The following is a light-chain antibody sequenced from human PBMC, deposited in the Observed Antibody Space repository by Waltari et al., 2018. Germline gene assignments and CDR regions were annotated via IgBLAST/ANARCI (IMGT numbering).Light chain of an antibody. CDR3: QQYNYWPIS. CDR1: RCVNIN. J-gene: IGKJ5*01. Sequence: LVMTQSPSTLSVSPGESVTLSCRAGRCVNINVALYQQKPGQAPRLRSHDASSEATGVPARFRAGGPGTDFTLTFSSLQSEDSAVYYCQQYNYWPISFGQGTRLEIK. CDR2: DAS. V-gene: IGKV3-15*01.